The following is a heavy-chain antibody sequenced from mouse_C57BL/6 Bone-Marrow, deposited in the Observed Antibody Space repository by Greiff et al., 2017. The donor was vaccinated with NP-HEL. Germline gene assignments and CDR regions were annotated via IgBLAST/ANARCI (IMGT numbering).Heavy chain of an antibody. D-gene: IGHD2-4*01. CDR2: ISDGGSYT. CDR3: ARDRRLRRFDY. J-gene: IGHJ2*01. V-gene: IGHV5-4*01. Sequence: EVQGVESGGGLVKPGGSLKLSCAASGFTFSSYAMSWVRQTPEKRLEWVATISDGGSYTYYPDNVKGRFTISRDNAKNNLYLQMSHLKSEDTAMYYCARDRRLRRFDYWGQGTTLTVSS. CDR1: GFTFSSYA.